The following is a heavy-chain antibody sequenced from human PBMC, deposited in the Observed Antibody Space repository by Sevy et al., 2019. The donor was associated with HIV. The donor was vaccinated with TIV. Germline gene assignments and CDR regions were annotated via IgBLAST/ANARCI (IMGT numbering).Heavy chain of an antibody. J-gene: IGHJ4*02. CDR2: INQDGSEM. V-gene: IGHV3-7*01. CDR3: ARRYFDL. Sequence: GGSLRLSCKASGFSFTDFWMQWVRQVPGKGPEWVANINQDGSEMYYVDSVKGRFTISRDNAESALYLQMHGLRAEDAATYFCARRYFDLWGQETVVTVSS. CDR1: GFSFTDFW.